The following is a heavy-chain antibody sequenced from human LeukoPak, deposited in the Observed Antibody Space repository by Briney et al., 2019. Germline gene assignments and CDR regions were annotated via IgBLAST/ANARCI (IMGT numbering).Heavy chain of an antibody. CDR1: GGSISSYY. J-gene: IGHJ4*02. V-gene: IGHV4-59*08. CDR2: IYYSGST. CDR3: ARARIAAADYYFDY. D-gene: IGHD6-13*01. Sequence: SETLSLTCTVSGGSISSYYWSWIRQPPGKGLEWIGYIYYSGSTNYNPSLKSRVTISVDTSKNQFSLKLSSVTAADTAVYYCARARIAAADYYFDYWGQGTLVTVSS.